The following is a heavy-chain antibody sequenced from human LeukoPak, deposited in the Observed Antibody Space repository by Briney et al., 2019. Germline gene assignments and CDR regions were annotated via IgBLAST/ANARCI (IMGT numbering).Heavy chain of an antibody. CDR1: GGSLSSGRYY. V-gene: IGHV4-61*02. CDR2: FYTSGSN. CDR3: ARETTLGPTTRMDV. J-gene: IGHJ6*04. D-gene: IGHD1-26*01. Sequence: PSQTLSLTCSVSGGSLSSGRYYWTWLRQPAGKGLEWLGRFYTSGSNNYNPSLESRVTISIETSKNQFSLKLSSVTAADTAVYYCARETTLGPTTRMDVWGEGTTVTVSS.